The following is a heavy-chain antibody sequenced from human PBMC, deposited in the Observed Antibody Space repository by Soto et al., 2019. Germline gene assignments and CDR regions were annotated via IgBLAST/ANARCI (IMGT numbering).Heavy chain of an antibody. J-gene: IGHJ5*02. CDR2: IYYIGAY. Sequence: QVQLQQSGPGLVRPSETLSLSCSVSGASVSSYYWSWVRQPPGKGLEWIGYIYYIGAYNDNPSLKGRVTIAVDTSKNQVSLELTSVTAADTAVYYCARTPETRDWLDPGGQGTLVTVSS. D-gene: IGHD1-7*01. CDR1: GASVSSYY. V-gene: IGHV4-59*02. CDR3: ARTPETRDWLDP.